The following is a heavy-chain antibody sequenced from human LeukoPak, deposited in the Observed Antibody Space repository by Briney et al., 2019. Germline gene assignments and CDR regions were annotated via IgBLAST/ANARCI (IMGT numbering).Heavy chain of an antibody. CDR2: IYWDDDK. D-gene: IGHD2-2*01. CDR1: GFSLSTSGVG. J-gene: IGHJ4*02. CDR3: ARRCSGPSCYVY. V-gene: IGHV2-5*02. Sequence: SGPTLVKPTQTLTLTCSFSGFSLSTSGVGVGWIRQPPGKAREWLALIYWDDDKRYSPSLQSRLTITKDTSKNQVVLTMTNMDPVDTATYYCARRCSGPSCYVYWGQGTLVTVSS.